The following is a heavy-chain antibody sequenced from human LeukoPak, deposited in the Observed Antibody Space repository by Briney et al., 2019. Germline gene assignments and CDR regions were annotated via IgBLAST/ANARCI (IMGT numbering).Heavy chain of an antibody. D-gene: IGHD6-19*01. CDR2: IYYSGST. J-gene: IGHJ3*02. Sequence: PSETLSLTCTVSGGSISSYYWSWIRQPPGKGLEWIGYIYYSGSTNYNPSLKSRVTISVDTSKNQFSLKLSSVTAADTAVYYCARGDSSVGRRAFDIWGQRTMVTVSS. V-gene: IGHV4-59*01. CDR3: ARGDSSVGRRAFDI. CDR1: GGSISSYY.